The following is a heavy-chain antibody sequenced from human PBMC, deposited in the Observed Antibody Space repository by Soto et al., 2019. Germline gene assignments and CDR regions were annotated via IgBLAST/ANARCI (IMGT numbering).Heavy chain of an antibody. J-gene: IGHJ5*02. V-gene: IGHV3-30-3*01. Sequence: PGGSLRLSCAASGFTFSSYAMHWVRPAPGKGLEWVALISYDGSNKYYADSVKGRFTISRDNSKNTLYLQMNSLRAEDTAVYYCANFAPQQLVLRTGHWFDPWGQGTLVTVSS. D-gene: IGHD6-6*01. CDR3: ANFAPQQLVLRTGHWFDP. CDR1: GFTFSSYA. CDR2: ISYDGSNK.